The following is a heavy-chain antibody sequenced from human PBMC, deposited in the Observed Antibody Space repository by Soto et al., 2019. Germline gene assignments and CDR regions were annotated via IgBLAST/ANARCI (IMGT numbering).Heavy chain of an antibody. CDR3: ERGRVRGVYNWFDP. J-gene: IGHJ5*02. D-gene: IGHD3-10*01. CDR1: GFTFSSYS. Sequence: EVQLVESGGGLVKPGGSLRLSCAASGFTFSSYSMNWVRQAPGKGLEWVSSISSSSSYIYYADSVKGRFTISRDNAKNSLYLQMNRLRAEDTAVYYCERGRVRGVYNWFDPWGQGTLVTVSS. CDR2: ISSSSSYI. V-gene: IGHV3-21*01.